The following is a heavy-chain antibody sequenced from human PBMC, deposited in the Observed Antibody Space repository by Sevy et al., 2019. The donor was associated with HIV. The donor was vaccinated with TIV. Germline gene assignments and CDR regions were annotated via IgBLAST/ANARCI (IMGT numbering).Heavy chain of an antibody. CDR3: AGFFDWLSGG. V-gene: IGHV4-30-4*01. J-gene: IGHJ4*02. D-gene: IGHD3-9*01. Sequence: SETLSLTCTVSGGSISSDDHYWNWIRQPPGKGLEWIGYIYGSGNTYYNPSLKSRVTISFEMSKNQFSLNLTSMTVAETGVYYFAGFFDWLSGGWGQGTLVTVSS. CDR1: GGSISSDDHY. CDR2: IYGSGNT.